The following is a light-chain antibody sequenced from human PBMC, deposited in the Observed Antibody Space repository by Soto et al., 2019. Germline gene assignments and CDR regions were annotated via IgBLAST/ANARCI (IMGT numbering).Light chain of an antibody. J-gene: IGKJ1*01. Sequence: EIVLTQSPGTLSLSPGERATLSCRASQSVSSSSLAWYQQKPGQAPRLLIYGASSRATGIPDRFGGSGSGTDFTLTISRLEPEDFAVYYCQQSGSSPRTFGQGTKVEIK. CDR2: GAS. V-gene: IGKV3-20*01. CDR1: QSVSSSS. CDR3: QQSGSSPRT.